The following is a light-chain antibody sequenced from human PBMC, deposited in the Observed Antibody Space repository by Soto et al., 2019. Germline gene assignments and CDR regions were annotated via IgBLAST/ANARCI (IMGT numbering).Light chain of an antibody. J-gene: IGKJ1*01. CDR3: QQYNNWPPT. Sequence: EIVMTQSPATLSVSPGERATLSCRASQSVSSNLGWYQQKPGQAPRLLISGASTRATGIPARFSGSGSETEFTLTISSLQSEDFAVYYCQQYNNWPPTFGQGTKVDI. V-gene: IGKV3-15*01. CDR2: GAS. CDR1: QSVSSN.